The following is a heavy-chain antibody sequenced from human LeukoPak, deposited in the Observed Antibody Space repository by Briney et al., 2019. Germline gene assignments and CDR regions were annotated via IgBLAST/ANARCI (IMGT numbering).Heavy chain of an antibody. V-gene: IGHV1-2*02. CDR1: GYTFTSYG. CDR2: INPNSGGT. J-gene: IGHJ4*02. CDR3: ARDQSLEGAAAGEFDS. D-gene: IGHD6-13*01. Sequence: GASVKVSCKASGYTFTSYGISWVRQAPGQGLEWVGWINPNSGGTRYAHKFQGRVSMTRDTSINIAYMEVNSLRSDDTAVYYCARDQSLEGAAAGEFDSWGQGTLVTVSS.